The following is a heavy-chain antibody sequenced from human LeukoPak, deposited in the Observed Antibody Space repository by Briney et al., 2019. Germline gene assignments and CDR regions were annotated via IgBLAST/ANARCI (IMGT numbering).Heavy chain of an antibody. D-gene: IGHD2-2*01. J-gene: IGHJ4*02. CDR3: AKDVGSTSCYAPFDY. Sequence: PGGSLRLSCAASGFTFSSYAMSWVRQAPGKGLEWVSAISGSGGSTYYADSVKGRFTISRDNSKNTLYLQMNSLRAEDTAVYYCAKDVGSTSCYAPFDYWGQGTLVTVSS. CDR2: ISGSGGST. V-gene: IGHV3-23*01. CDR1: GFTFSSYA.